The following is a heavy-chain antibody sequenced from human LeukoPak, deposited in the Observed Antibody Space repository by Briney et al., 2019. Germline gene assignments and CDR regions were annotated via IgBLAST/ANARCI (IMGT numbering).Heavy chain of an antibody. V-gene: IGHV3-13*01. J-gene: IGHJ5*02. Sequence: GGSLRLSCAASGFTFSSYDMHWVRQGTGKGLERVSGIGTAGDSYYLGSVKGRFTISRENAKNFLYLQMNSLRAADTAVYYCARGSGGGFDPWGQGTLVTVSS. D-gene: IGHD3-10*01. CDR2: IGTAGDS. CDR3: ARGSGGGFDP. CDR1: GFTFSSYD.